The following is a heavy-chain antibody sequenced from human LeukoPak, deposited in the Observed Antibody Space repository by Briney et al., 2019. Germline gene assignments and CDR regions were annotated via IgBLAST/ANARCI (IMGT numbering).Heavy chain of an antibody. CDR2: INTNTGNP. CDR3: AKEAQGCSITSCYFDS. D-gene: IGHD2-2*01. Sequence: GASVKVSCKASGYTFTSYAMNWVRQAPGQGLEWMGWINTNTGNPTYAQGFTGRFVFSLDTSVSTAYLQISSLKAEDTAVYYCAKEAQGCSITSCYFDSWGQGTLVTVSS. CDR1: GYTFTSYA. J-gene: IGHJ4*02. V-gene: IGHV7-4-1*02.